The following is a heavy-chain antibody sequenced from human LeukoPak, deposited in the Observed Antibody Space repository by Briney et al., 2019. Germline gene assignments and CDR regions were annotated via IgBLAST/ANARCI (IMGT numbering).Heavy chain of an antibody. CDR2: MNPNSGNT. J-gene: IGHJ6*02. D-gene: IGHD6-6*01. CDR1: GYTFTSYD. Sequence: ASVKVSCKASGYTFTSYDINWVRQATGQRLEWMGWMNPNSGNTGYAQKFQGRVTMTRNTSISTAYMELSSLRSEDTAVYYCARYAARPEDYYGMDVWGQGTTVTVSS. V-gene: IGHV1-8*01. CDR3: ARYAARPEDYYGMDV.